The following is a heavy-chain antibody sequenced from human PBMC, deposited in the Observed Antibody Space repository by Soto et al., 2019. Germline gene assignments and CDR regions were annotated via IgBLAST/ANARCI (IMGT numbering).Heavy chain of an antibody. Sequence: LSLTCTVSGGSISTYYWSWIRQPPGQGLEWIGYIYYGGSTNRNPSLNSRVTFSVDTSKNQISLRLSSVTAADTAVYYCARSGNSNGLVFDYWGRGTLVTVSS. V-gene: IGHV4-59*01. CDR1: GGSISTYY. D-gene: IGHD5-18*01. J-gene: IGHJ4*02. CDR3: ARSGNSNGLVFDY. CDR2: IYYGGST.